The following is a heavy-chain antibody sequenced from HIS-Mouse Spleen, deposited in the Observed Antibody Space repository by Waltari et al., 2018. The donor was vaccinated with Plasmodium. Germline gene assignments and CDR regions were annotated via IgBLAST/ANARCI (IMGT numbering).Heavy chain of an antibody. J-gene: IGHJ4*02. V-gene: IGHV4-34*01. CDR1: GGSFRGYY. CDR3: ARGGGRAIVATIPFDY. Sequence: QVQLQQWGAGRLKPSETLSLTCAVYGGSFRGYYWRWIRQPPGQGLEWIGEINHSGSTNYNPSLKSRVTISVDTSKNQFSLKLSSVTAADTAVYYCARGGGRAIVATIPFDYWGQGTLVTVSS. CDR2: INHSGST. D-gene: IGHD5-12*01.